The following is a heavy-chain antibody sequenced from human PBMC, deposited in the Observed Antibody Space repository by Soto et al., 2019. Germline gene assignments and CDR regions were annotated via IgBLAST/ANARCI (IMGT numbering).Heavy chain of an antibody. CDR2: IYYSGST. V-gene: IGHV4-39*01. CDR1: GGSISNSSYY. J-gene: IGHJ4*02. Sequence: QLQLQESGPGLVKPSETLSLTCTVSGGSISNSSYYWGWIRQPPGKGLEWIGSIYYSGSTYYKPSLKSRLTISVDTSRNQLSLKLSSVTAADTAVYYCVRQPVPLRGGYSDYWGQGTLVTVSS. D-gene: IGHD4-17*01. CDR3: VRQPVPLRGGYSDY.